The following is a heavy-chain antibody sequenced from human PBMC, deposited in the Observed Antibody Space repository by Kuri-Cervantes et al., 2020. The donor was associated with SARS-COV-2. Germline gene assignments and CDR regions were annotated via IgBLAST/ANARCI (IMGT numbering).Heavy chain of an antibody. J-gene: IGHJ4*02. V-gene: IGHV3-23*01. CDR2: ISGSGGST. D-gene: IGHD3-10*01. Sequence: GESLKISCAASGFTFSNYAVSWVRQAPGKGLEWVSLISGSGGSTYYADSVKGRFTISRDNSKYTLYLQMNSLRAEDTAVYYCAKDLGHYGSGSDAFGYWGQGTRVTVSS. CDR1: GFTFSNYA. CDR3: AKDLGHYGSGSDAFGY.